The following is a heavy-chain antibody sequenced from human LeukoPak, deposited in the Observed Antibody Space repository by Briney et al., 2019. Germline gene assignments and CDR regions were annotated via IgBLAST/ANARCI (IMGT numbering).Heavy chain of an antibody. J-gene: IGHJ4*02. D-gene: IGHD6-6*01. CDR1: GYTFTSYG. Sequence: GASVKVSCEASGYTFTSYGISWVRQAPGQGLEWMGWISAYNGNTNYAQKLQGRVTMTTDTSTSTAYMELRSLRSDDTAVYYCARVDSSSLVGLTHFDYWGQGTLVTVSS. V-gene: IGHV1-18*01. CDR2: ISAYNGNT. CDR3: ARVDSSSLVGLTHFDY.